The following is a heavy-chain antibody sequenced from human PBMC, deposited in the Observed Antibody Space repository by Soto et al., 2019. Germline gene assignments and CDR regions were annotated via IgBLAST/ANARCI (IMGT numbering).Heavy chain of an antibody. CDR1: GGTFSSYA. D-gene: IGHD6-13*01. CDR2: IIPIFGTA. V-gene: IGHV1-69*01. J-gene: IGHJ6*02. Sequence: QVQLVQSGAEVKKPGSSVKVSCKASGGTFSSYAISWVRQAPGQGLEWMGGIIPIFGTANYAQKFQGRVTIIADESTRTAYIELSSLRSEDNAVYYCARRQKMSSSSRCDYYYYGMDVWGQGTTVTVSS. CDR3: ARRQKMSSSSRCDYYYYGMDV.